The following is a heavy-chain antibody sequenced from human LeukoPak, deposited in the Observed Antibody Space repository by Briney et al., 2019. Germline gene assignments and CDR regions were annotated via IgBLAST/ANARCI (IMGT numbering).Heavy chain of an antibody. V-gene: IGHV4-30-4*01. CDR3: AREFGVVPAAYTGY. J-gene: IGHJ4*02. CDR1: GGSISSGDYY. D-gene: IGHD2-2*01. CDR2: IYYSGST. Sequence: SETLSLTCTVSGGSISSGDYYWSWIRQPPGKGLEWIGYIYYSGSTYYNPSPKSRVTISVDTSKNQFSLKLSSVTAADTAVYYCAREFGVVPAAYTGYWGQGTLVTVSS.